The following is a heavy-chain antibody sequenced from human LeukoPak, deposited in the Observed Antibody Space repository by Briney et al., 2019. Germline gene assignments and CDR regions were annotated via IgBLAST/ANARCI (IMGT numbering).Heavy chain of an antibody. Sequence: PGGSLRLSCAASGFTFSNYIMHWVRQAPGKGLDWVAVVLEDGSYQYYADSVKGRFTISRDNSKNTLLLQMNSRRGEDTAMYYCARVQGGGFRTADYWGQGTLVTVSS. CDR2: VLEDGSYQ. CDR3: ARVQGGGFRTADY. V-gene: IGHV3-30*04. J-gene: IGHJ4*02. D-gene: IGHD1-14*01. CDR1: GFTFSNYI.